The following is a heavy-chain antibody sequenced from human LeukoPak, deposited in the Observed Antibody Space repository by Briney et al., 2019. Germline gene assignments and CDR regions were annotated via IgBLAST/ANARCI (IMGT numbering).Heavy chain of an antibody. V-gene: IGHV3-23*01. CDR3: AKKAGSMIAEFDF. Sequence: GGSLRLSCAASGFTFSSYAMSWVRQAPGKGLEWVSGISGSGGSNYADSVKGRFTISRDNFKNTLYLQMNSLRAEDTAVYYCAKKAGSMIAEFDFWGQGTLVTVSS. CDR1: GFTFSSYA. CDR2: ISGSGGS. J-gene: IGHJ4*02. D-gene: IGHD3-10*01.